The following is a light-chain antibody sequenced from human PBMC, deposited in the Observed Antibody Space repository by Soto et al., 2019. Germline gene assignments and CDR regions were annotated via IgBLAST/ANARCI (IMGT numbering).Light chain of an antibody. Sequence: EIVLTQSPGTLSLSPGERATLSCRASQSVSSSYLAWYQQKPGQAPRLLIYGASSRATGIPDRFSGSGSGTDFTLTISSLQSEDFALYYCQQYLTWPGTFGQGTKVDIK. CDR1: QSVSSSY. J-gene: IGKJ1*01. V-gene: IGKV3-20*01. CDR2: GAS. CDR3: QQYLTWPGT.